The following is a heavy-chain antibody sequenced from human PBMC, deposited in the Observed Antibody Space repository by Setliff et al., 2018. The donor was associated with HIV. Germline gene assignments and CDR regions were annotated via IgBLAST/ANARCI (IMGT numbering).Heavy chain of an antibody. CDR3: ARVGYHGSGRYSFDY. V-gene: IGHV4-39*07. CDR2: IYHSGST. Sequence: SETLSLTCTVSGGSISSNSYYWGWIRQPPGKGLEWIGSIYHSGSTKYNPSLKSRVTISADTSKNQFSLNLSSVTAAETAVYYCARVGYHGSGRYSFDYWGQGTLVTVSS. D-gene: IGHD3-10*01. J-gene: IGHJ4*02. CDR1: GGSISSNSYY.